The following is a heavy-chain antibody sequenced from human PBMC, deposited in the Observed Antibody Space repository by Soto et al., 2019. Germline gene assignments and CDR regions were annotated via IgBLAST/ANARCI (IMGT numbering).Heavy chain of an antibody. Sequence: ASETLSLTCTVSGGSISSYYWSWIRQPPGKGLEWIGYIYYSGSTNYNPSLKSRVTISVDTSKNQFSLKLSSVTAADTAVYYCARVGRGYSYGRHYYYYGMDVWGQGTTVTVSS. J-gene: IGHJ6*02. CDR1: GGSISSYY. CDR3: ARVGRGYSYGRHYYYYGMDV. D-gene: IGHD5-18*01. V-gene: IGHV4-59*01. CDR2: IYYSGST.